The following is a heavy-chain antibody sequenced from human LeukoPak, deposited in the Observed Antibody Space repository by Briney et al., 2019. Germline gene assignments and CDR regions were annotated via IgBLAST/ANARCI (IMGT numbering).Heavy chain of an antibody. V-gene: IGHV3-23*01. D-gene: IGHD3-10*01. Sequence: GGSLRLSCAASGFTFSSYAMSWVRQAPGKGLEWVSVISGSGDSTYYADSVKGRFTISRDNSKNTLYLHMNSLRGEDTAVYYCAKRYYGSATYYAFDYWGQGTLVTVSS. J-gene: IGHJ4*02. CDR1: GFTFSSYA. CDR3: AKRYYGSATYYAFDY. CDR2: ISGSGDST.